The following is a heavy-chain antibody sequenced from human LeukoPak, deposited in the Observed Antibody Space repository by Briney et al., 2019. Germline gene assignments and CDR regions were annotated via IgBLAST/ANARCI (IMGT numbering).Heavy chain of an antibody. J-gene: IGHJ4*02. CDR3: ARLGNYGLDY. D-gene: IGHD3-10*01. CDR2: INHSGST. CDR1: GGSFSGYY. Sequence: PSETLSLTCAVYGGSFSGYYWSWLRQPPGKGLEWMGEINHSGSTNYNPSLTSRVTISVDTSKNQFSLKLSSVTAADTAVYYCARLGNYGLDYWGQGTLVTVSS. V-gene: IGHV4-34*01.